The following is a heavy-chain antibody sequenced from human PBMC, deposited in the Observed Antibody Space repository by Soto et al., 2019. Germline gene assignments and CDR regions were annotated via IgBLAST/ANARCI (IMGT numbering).Heavy chain of an antibody. V-gene: IGHV3-33*01. Sequence: QVQLVESGGCVVQPGRSLRLSCAASGFTFSSHAMHWVRQAPGKGLEWVAVIWHDGSKKYYADSVKGRLTVAGDDYQTTLSLKMNSLRGEETAVYYCARDPGYSGFEFDCWGQGPLVPVSS. J-gene: IGHJ4*02. CDR2: IWHDGSKK. CDR3: ARDPGYSGFEFDC. CDR1: GFTFSSHA. D-gene: IGHD5-12*01.